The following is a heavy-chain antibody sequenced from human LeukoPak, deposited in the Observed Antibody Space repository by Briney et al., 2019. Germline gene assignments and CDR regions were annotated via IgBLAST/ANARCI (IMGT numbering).Heavy chain of an antibody. D-gene: IGHD4-23*01. J-gene: IGHJ4*02. CDR3: ARGHGGNYGDFDY. CDR1: GGSISSGGYS. Sequence: SQTLSLTCAVSGGSISSGGYSWSWIRQPPGKGLEWIGYIYHSGSTYYNPSLKSRVTISVDRSKNQFSLKLSSVTAADTAVYYCARGHGGNYGDFDYWGQGTLVTVSS. CDR2: IYHSGST. V-gene: IGHV4-30-2*01.